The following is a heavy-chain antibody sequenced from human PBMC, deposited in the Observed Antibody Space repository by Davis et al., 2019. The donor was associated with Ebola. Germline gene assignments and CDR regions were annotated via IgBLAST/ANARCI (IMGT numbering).Heavy chain of an antibody. CDR1: GFTFSTYS. Sequence: GESLKISCAASGFTFSTYSMSWVRQAPGKGLEWVSSISSDSDYIYYADSAKGRFTISRDNAKNSLYLQMNSLRAEDTAVYYCAKDPASQPGAVLYFYYGMDVWGKGTTVTVSS. CDR2: ISSDSDYI. CDR3: AKDPASQPGAVLYFYYGMDV. J-gene: IGHJ6*04. D-gene: IGHD1-14*01. V-gene: IGHV3-21*01.